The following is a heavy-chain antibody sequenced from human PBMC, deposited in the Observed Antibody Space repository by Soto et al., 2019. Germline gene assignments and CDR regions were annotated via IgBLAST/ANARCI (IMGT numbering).Heavy chain of an antibody. J-gene: IGHJ5*02. D-gene: IGHD1-1*01. CDR2: IYATGTT. CDR3: VRDGTKTLRDWFDP. CDR1: GASISGFY. V-gene: IGHV4-4*07. Sequence: SETLSLTCTVAGASISGFYWSWIRKSAGKGLEWIGRIYATGTTDYNPSLKSRVMMSVDTSKKQFSLKLRSVTAADTAVYYCVRDGTKTLRDWFDPWGQGISVTVS.